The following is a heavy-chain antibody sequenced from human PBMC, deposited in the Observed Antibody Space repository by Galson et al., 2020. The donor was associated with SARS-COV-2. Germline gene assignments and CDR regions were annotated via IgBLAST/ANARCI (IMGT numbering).Heavy chain of an antibody. J-gene: IGHJ6*02. CDR1: GFTFNDYG. V-gene: IGHV3-30*03. D-gene: IGHD5-12*01. CDR3: ARGNSGHDFSYYYFYYGMDV. Sequence: PGGSLRLSCAASGFTFNDYGMHWVRQAPGKGLEWVAVISYDGSNKYYGDSVKGRFTISRDNSKNTLHLQMNSLRAEDTAVYYCARGNSGHDFSYYYFYYGMDVWGHGTTVTVSS. CDR2: ISYDGSNK.